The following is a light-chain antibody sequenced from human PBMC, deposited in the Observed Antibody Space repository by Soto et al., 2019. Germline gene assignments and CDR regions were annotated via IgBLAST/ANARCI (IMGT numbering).Light chain of an antibody. Sequence: DIQMTQSPSSLSASVGDRVTITCRASQDISVYLAWYQQKPGKVPKLLIYSASTLQSGVPSRFSGSGSGTDFTLTISSLQPEDVATYFCQKFKTAPLTLGQGTRLEIK. CDR3: QKFKTAPLT. V-gene: IGKV1-27*01. J-gene: IGKJ5*01. CDR1: QDISVY. CDR2: SAS.